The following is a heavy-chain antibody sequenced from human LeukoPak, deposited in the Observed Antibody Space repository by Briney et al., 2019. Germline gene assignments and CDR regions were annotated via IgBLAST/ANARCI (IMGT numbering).Heavy chain of an antibody. J-gene: IGHJ4*02. V-gene: IGHV1-24*01. CDR1: GYTLTELS. CDR3: ATDVVYYDILTGYYG. Sequence: ASVKVSCKVSGYTLTELSMHWVRQAPGKGLEWMGGFDPEDGEAIYAQKFQGRVTMTEDTSTDTAYMELSSLRSEDTAVYYCATDVVYYDILTGYYGWGQGTLVTVSS. CDR2: FDPEDGEA. D-gene: IGHD3-9*01.